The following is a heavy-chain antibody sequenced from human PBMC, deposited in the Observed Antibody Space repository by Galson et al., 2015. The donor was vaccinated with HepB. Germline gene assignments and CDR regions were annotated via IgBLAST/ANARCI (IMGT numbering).Heavy chain of an antibody. Sequence: SLRLSCAASGFNFNKYAMYWVRQAPGKGLEWVAGISYHGRQKFYADSAKGRLTISRDKSKNLLYLQMNSLRMEDSGVYFCARDHDERGVDGENLLGGMDVWGQGTTDTVSS. J-gene: IGHJ6*01. CDR2: ISYHGRQK. CDR1: GFNFNKYA. V-gene: IGHV3-30*04. D-gene: IGHD2-8*02. CDR3: ARDHDERGVDGENLLGGMDV.